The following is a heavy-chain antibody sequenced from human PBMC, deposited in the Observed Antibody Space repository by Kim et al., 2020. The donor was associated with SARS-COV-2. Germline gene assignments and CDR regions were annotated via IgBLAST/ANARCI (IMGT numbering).Heavy chain of an antibody. J-gene: IGHJ3*02. D-gene: IGHD3-16*01. CDR3: ARASPRGENDAFDI. V-gene: IGHV1-18*01. Sequence: AQKLQGRVTMTTDTSTSTAYMELRSLRSDDTAVYYCARASPRGENDAFDIWGQGTMVTVSS.